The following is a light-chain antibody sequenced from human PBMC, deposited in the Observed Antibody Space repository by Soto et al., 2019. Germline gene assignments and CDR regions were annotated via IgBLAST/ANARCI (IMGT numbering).Light chain of an antibody. J-gene: IGKJ4*01. CDR1: QSISSW. CDR3: QQYFDVPFT. CDR2: KAS. V-gene: IGKV1-5*03. Sequence: DIQMTQSPSTLSASVGDRVTITCRASQSISSWLAWYQQKPGKAPKLLIYKASSLESGVPERFSGSGSGTDFTLTISSLEAEDVAFYWCQQYFDVPFTFGGGTKVDIK.